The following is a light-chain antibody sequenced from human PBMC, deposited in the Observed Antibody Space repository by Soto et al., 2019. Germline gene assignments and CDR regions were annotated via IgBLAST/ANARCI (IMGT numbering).Light chain of an antibody. CDR3: QQSYHTPWT. CDR2: GAS. J-gene: IGKJ1*01. V-gene: IGKV1-39*01. Sequence: IQMTPSPSSLAACVGDRVTISCRASQNISLDLNWYQQKPGKAPNLLIFGASTLQPGVPPRCSGSGSGTDFTLIISNLQPEDFATYFCQQSYHTPWTFGQGTKVEIK. CDR1: QNISLD.